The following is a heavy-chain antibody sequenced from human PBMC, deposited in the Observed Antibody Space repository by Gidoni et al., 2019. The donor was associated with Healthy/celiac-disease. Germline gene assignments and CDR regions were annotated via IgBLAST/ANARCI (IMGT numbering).Heavy chain of an antibody. CDR1: GFTFSNAW. CDR3: TTVDCSSTSCYLPVEFDY. V-gene: IGHV3-15*01. D-gene: IGHD2-2*01. J-gene: IGHJ4*02. Sequence: EVQLVESGGGLVKPGGSLRLSCAASGFTFSNAWMSWVRQAPGKGLEWVGRIKSKTDGGTTDYAAPVKGRFTISRDDSKNTLYLQMNSLKTEDTAVYYCTTVDCSSTSCYLPVEFDYWGQGTLVTVSS. CDR2: IKSKTDGGTT.